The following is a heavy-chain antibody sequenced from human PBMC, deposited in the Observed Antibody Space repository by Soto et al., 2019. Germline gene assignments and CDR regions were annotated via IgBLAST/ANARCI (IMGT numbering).Heavy chain of an antibody. J-gene: IGHJ5*02. CDR3: AREFRRDGS. CDR1: GYTFTDYY. D-gene: IGHD5-12*01. CDR2: MNPNSGNT. Sequence: ASVKVSCKASGYTFTDYYINWVRQAPGQGLEWMGYMNPNSGNTGYAQNFQDRVTMTWNTSISTAYMELSSLKSEDTAVYYCAREFRRDGSWGQGTQVTVSS. V-gene: IGHV1-8*02.